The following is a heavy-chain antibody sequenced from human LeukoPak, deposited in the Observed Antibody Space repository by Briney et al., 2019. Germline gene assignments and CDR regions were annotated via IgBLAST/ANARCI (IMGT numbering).Heavy chain of an antibody. CDR2: IYSGGST. J-gene: IGHJ4*02. CDR3: ASSWIQLWIIDY. Sequence: PGGSLRLSCAASGFTVSSNYMSWVRQAPGKGLEWVSVIYSGGSTHYADSVKGRFTISRDNSKNTLYLQMNSLRAEDTAVYYCASSWIQLWIIDYWGQGTLVTVSS. V-gene: IGHV3-53*01. CDR1: GFTVSSNY. D-gene: IGHD5-18*01.